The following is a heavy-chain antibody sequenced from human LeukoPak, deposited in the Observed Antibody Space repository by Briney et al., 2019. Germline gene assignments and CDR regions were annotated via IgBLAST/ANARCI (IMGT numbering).Heavy chain of an antibody. CDR3: AKVIHAGYCSSTSCYSAFDI. CDR2: ISWNSGSI. J-gene: IGHJ3*02. V-gene: IGHV3-9*01. Sequence: GGSLRLSCAASGFTFDDYAMHWVRQAPGKGLEWVSGISWNSGSIGYADSVKGRFTISRDNAKNSLYLQMNSLRDEDTALYYCAKVIHAGYCSSTSCYSAFDIWGQGTMVTVSS. CDR1: GFTFDDYA. D-gene: IGHD2-2*01.